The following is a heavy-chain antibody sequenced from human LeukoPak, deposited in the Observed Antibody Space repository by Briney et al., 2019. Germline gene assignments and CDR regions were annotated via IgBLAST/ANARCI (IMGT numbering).Heavy chain of an antibody. CDR3: ARDPRMYYYDSSGNRIKTAYLDY. Sequence: GGSLRLSCAASGFTFSTYGMAWVRQAPGKGLEWVSAISGSGSGTYYADSVKGRFTISRDNAKNSLYLQMNSLRAEDTAVYYCARDPRMYYYDSSGNRIKTAYLDYWGQGTLVTVSS. V-gene: IGHV3-23*01. D-gene: IGHD3-22*01. CDR1: GFTFSTYG. CDR2: ISGSGSGT. J-gene: IGHJ4*02.